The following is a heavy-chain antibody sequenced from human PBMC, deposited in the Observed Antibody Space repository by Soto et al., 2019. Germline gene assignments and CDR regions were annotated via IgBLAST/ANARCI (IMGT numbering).Heavy chain of an antibody. CDR2: IWYDGSNK. CDR1: GFTFSSYG. V-gene: IGHV3-33*01. CDR3: ARDFADGDYAFDI. J-gene: IGHJ3*02. Sequence: QVQLVESGGGVVQPGRSLRLSCAASGFTFSSYGMHWVRQAPGKGLEWVAVIWYDGSNKYYADSVKGRFTISRDNSKNTLYLQMNSLRAEDTAVYYCARDFADGDYAFDIWDQGTMVTVSS. D-gene: IGHD4-17*01.